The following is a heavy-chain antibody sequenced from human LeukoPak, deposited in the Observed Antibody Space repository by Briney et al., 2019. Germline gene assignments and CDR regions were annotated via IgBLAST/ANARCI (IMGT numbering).Heavy chain of an antibody. CDR2: IYTSGST. J-gene: IGHJ6*03. CDR3: ARPSVQLERRTYYYYYMDV. Sequence: SETLSLTCTVSGGSISSYYWSWIRQPAGKGLEWIGRIYTSGSTNYNPSLKSRVTMSVDTSKNQFSLKLSSVTAADTAVYYCARPSVQLERRTYYYYYMDVWGKGTTVTVSS. V-gene: IGHV4-4*07. D-gene: IGHD1-1*01. CDR1: GGSISSYY.